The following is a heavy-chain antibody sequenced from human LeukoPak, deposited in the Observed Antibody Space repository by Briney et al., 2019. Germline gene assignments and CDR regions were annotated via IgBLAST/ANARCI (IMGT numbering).Heavy chain of an antibody. J-gene: IGHJ6*04. CDR3: ARVEAAAKYGMDV. V-gene: IGHV4-34*01. CDR1: GGSFRGYY. CDR2: INHSGST. Sequence: SETLSLTCAVYGGSFRGYYWSWIRQPPGKGLEWVGEINHSGSTNYNPSLKSRVTRSVDTSKNQFYLKLSSVTAADTAVYSCARVEAAAKYGMDVGGKGPTTTVSA. D-gene: IGHD6-13*01.